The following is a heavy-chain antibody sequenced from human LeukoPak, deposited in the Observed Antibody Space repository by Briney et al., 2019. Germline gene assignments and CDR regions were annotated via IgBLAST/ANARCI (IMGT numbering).Heavy chain of an antibody. Sequence: SQTLSLTCTVSGGSISSGDYYWSWIRQPPGKGLEWIGYIYYSGSTYYNPSLKSRVTISVDTSKNQFSLKLSSVTAADTAVYYCARDSEDNIAAAGIWRNYYCYYYMDVWGKGTTVTVSS. CDR1: GGSISSGDYY. D-gene: IGHD6-13*01. V-gene: IGHV4-30-4*08. CDR3: ARDSEDNIAAAGIWRNYYCYYYMDV. J-gene: IGHJ6*03. CDR2: IYYSGST.